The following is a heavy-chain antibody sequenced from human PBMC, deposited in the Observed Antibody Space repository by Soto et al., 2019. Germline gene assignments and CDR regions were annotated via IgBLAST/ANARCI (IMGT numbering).Heavy chain of an antibody. J-gene: IGHJ3*02. CDR2: IYYSGST. D-gene: IGHD3-16*01. CDR3: ARVGHLAFDI. V-gene: IGHV4-59*01. Sequence: QVQLQESGPGLVKPSETLSLTCTVSGGSISSYYWSWIRQPPGKGLEWIGYIYYSGSTNYNPSLRSLVAISVDTSKNQFSLKLSSVTAADTAVYYCARVGHLAFDIWGQGTMVTVSS. CDR1: GGSISSYY.